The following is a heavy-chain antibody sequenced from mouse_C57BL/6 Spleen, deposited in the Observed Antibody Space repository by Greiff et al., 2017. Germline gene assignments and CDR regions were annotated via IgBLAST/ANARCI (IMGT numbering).Heavy chain of an antibody. CDR2: IYPGDGDT. Sequence: QVQLQQSGPELVKPGASVKISCKASGYAFSSSWMNWVKQRPGKGLEWIGRIYPGDGDTNYNGKLKGKATLTADKSYSTAYMQLSSLTSEDSAVYFCARTYDYDGGAWFAYWGQGTLVTVSA. CDR3: ARTYDYDGGAWFAY. CDR1: GYAFSSSW. V-gene: IGHV1-82*01. D-gene: IGHD2-4*01. J-gene: IGHJ3*01.